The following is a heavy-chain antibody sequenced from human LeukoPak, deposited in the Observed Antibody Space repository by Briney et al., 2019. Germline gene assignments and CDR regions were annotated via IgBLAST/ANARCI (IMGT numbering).Heavy chain of an antibody. CDR1: GSTFSSYD. D-gene: IGHD6-13*01. J-gene: IGHJ4*02. V-gene: IGHV3-33*01. Sequence: PGGTLRLSCAASGSTFSSYDMHWVRQAPGKGLEWVAVIWYDGSNKYYADSVKGRFTISRDNSKNTLYLQMNSLRAEDTAVYYCARVHGSSWHHYFDYWGQGTLVTVSS. CDR3: ARVHGSSWHHYFDY. CDR2: IWYDGSNK.